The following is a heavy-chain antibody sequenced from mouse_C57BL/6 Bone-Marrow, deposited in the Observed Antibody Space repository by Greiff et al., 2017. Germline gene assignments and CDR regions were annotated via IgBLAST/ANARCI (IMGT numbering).Heavy chain of an antibody. Sequence: QFQLQQPGAELVRPGSSVKLSCKASGYTFTSYWMHWVKQRPIQGLDWIGNIDPSDSETPYNQTFKDKATLTVDKSSSTAYMQISSLTSEDSAVYYCARSDYDGVFFAYWGQGTLVTVAA. J-gene: IGHJ3*01. CDR2: IDPSDSET. CDR1: GYTFTSYW. CDR3: ARSDYDGVFFAY. V-gene: IGHV1-52*01. D-gene: IGHD2-4*01.